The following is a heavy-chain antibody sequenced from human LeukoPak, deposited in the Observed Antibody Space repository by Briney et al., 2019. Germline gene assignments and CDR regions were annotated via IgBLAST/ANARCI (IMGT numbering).Heavy chain of an antibody. J-gene: IGHJ4*02. CDR3: ARDGPRSGGGFDY. CDR2: IYYSGST. V-gene: IGHV4-59*12. D-gene: IGHD3-10*01. Sequence: PSETLSLTCTVSGGSISSYYWSWIRQPPGKGLEWIGYIYYSGSTNYNPSLKSRVTISVDTSKNQFSLKLSSVTAADTAVYYCARDGPRSGGGFDYWGQGTLVTVSS. CDR1: GGSISSYY.